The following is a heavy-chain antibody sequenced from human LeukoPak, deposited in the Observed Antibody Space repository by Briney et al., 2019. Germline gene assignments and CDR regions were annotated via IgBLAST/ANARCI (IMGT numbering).Heavy chain of an antibody. CDR1: GFTFSNYW. Sequence: GVSLRLSCAASGFTFSNYWMNWVRQAPGKGLEWVASIGQDGSENYYVDSVKGRFTISRDNAKNSLCLQMNSLRVEDTAVYYCATGGGWYFDYWGQGALLTASS. CDR3: ATGGGWYFDY. CDR2: IGQDGSEN. V-gene: IGHV3-7*01. D-gene: IGHD6-19*01. J-gene: IGHJ4*02.